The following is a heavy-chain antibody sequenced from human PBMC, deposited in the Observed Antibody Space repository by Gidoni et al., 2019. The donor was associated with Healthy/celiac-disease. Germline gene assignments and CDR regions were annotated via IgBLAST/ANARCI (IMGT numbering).Heavy chain of an antibody. CDR3: ARGAVVTAPSDY. CDR1: GFTFSSYS. V-gene: IGHV3-21*01. J-gene: IGHJ4*02. Sequence: EVQLVESGGGLVKPGGSLRLSCAPSGFTFSSYSMNWVRQAPGKGLEWVSSISSSSSYIYYADSVKGRFTISRDNAKNSLYLQMNSLRAEDTAVYYCARGAVVTAPSDYWGQGTLVTVSS. D-gene: IGHD2-21*02. CDR2: ISSSSSYI.